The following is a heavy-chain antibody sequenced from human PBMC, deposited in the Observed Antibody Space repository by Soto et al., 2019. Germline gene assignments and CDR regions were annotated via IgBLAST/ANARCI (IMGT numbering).Heavy chain of an antibody. Sequence: ASVKVSCKASGYTFNFYGITWVRQAPGQGLEWMGWISGFNGNTNYAADLQGRVTVTTDTSTSTAYMELRGLRSDDTAVYYCARTGVSSGHESPDFDSWGQGTLVTVSS. D-gene: IGHD3-16*01. V-gene: IGHV1-18*01. CDR3: ARTGVSSGHESPDFDS. CDR2: ISGFNGNT. J-gene: IGHJ4*02. CDR1: GYTFNFYG.